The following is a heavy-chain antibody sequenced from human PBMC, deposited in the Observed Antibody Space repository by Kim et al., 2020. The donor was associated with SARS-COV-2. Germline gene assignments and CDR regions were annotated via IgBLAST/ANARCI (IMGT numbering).Heavy chain of an antibody. Sequence: GGSLRLSCAASGFRFSSCSMNWVRQAPGKGLEWVAYISSSSSSIFYADSVKGRFTISRDNAKNSLFLQMSGLRDEDTAVYYCARDDPDDYYGSGSYPPSDYWGQGTLVTVSS. D-gene: IGHD3-10*01. CDR2: ISSSSSSI. CDR1: GFRFSSCS. J-gene: IGHJ4*02. V-gene: IGHV3-48*02. CDR3: ARDDPDDYYGSGSYPPSDY.